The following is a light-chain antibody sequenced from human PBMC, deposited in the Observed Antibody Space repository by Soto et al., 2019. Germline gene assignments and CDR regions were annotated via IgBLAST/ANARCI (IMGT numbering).Light chain of an antibody. CDR3: LQYSTYPWT. CDR2: EAS. V-gene: IGKV1-17*01. J-gene: IGKJ1*01. Sequence: DIQMTQSPPSLSASVGDRATITCRASQDIRNDLDWFQQKPAKAPERLIYEASNLQSGVPSRFNGSGSGTEFTLTICSLQAEDFATYFCLQYSTYPWTLGQGTKV. CDR1: QDIRND.